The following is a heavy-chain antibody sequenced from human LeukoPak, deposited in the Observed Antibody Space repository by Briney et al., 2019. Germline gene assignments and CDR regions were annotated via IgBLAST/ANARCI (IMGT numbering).Heavy chain of an antibody. CDR3: ARDFSSSSSVYYYYYMDV. D-gene: IGHD6-6*01. CDR2: IYYRGTT. Sequence: PSETLSLTCTVSGGSISSFYWTWIRQPPGKGLEWIGTIYYRGTTYYNPSLKSRLTISVDSSKNHFSLKLSSVTAADTAVYYCARDFSSSSSVYYYYYMDVWGKGTTVTVSS. J-gene: IGHJ6*03. CDR1: GGSISSFY. V-gene: IGHV4-59*12.